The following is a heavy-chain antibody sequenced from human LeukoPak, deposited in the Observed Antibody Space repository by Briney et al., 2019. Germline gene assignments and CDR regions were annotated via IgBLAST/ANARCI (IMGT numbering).Heavy chain of an antibody. CDR2: IYYSGST. D-gene: IGHD6-6*01. CDR1: GGSISSSSYY. Sequence: PSETLSLTCTVSGGSISSSSYYWGWIRQPPGKGLEWIESIYYSGSTYYNPSLKSRVTISVDTSKNQFSLKLSSVTAADTAVYYCARRRHRLSIAARRYYFDYWGQGTLVTVSS. CDR3: ARRRHRLSIAARRYYFDY. J-gene: IGHJ4*02. V-gene: IGHV4-39*01.